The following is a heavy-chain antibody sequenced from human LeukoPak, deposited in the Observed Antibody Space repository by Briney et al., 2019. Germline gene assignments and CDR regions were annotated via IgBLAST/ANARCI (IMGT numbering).Heavy chain of an antibody. J-gene: IGHJ4*02. CDR3: ARELWFGSSYYFDS. V-gene: IGHV3-66*01. Sequence: GGSLRLSCAASGFTVSSNYMSWVRQAPGKGLEWVSVLYSGGSTYYADSVKGRFTISRDNTKNTLYLQMNSLRAEDTAVYYCARELWFGSSYYFDSWGQGTLVTVSS. CDR2: LYSGGST. D-gene: IGHD3-10*01. CDR1: GFTVSSNY.